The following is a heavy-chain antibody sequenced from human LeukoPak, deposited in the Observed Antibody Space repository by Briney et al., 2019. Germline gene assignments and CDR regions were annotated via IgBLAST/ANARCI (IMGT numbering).Heavy chain of an antibody. CDR1: GFTFSSYS. CDR2: ISSSSSYI. V-gene: IGHV3-21*01. Sequence: VKPGGSLRLSCAASGFTFSSYSMNWVRQAPGKGLEWVSSISSSSSYIYYADSVKGRFTISRDNAKSSLYLQMNSLRAEDTAVYYCARAAGDSSGYYHESYYFDYWGQGTLVTVSS. D-gene: IGHD3-22*01. CDR3: ARAAGDSSGYYHESYYFDY. J-gene: IGHJ4*02.